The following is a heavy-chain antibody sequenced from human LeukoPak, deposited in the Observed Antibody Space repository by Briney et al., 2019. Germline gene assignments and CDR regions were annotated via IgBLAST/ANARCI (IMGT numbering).Heavy chain of an antibody. D-gene: IGHD6-13*01. J-gene: IGHJ4*02. CDR1: GGTFSSYA. Sequence: SVKVSCKASGGTFSSYAISWVRQAPGQGLEWMGRIIPILGIANYAQKFQGRVTITADKSTSTAYMELSSLGSEDTAVYYCASALNGYSSSWYVPHFDYWGQGTLVTVSS. V-gene: IGHV1-69*04. CDR3: ASALNGYSSSWYVPHFDY. CDR2: IIPILGIA.